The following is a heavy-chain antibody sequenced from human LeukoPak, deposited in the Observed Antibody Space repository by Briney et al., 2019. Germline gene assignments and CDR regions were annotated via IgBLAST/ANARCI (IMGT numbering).Heavy chain of an antibody. V-gene: IGHV1-24*01. J-gene: IGHJ6*04. CDR3: ATEADGSLTV. D-gene: IGHD3-10*01. Sequence: GASVKVSCKVSGNTLTELSMHWVRQVPGKGLEWMGGFDPEHGETIYAQKFQGRVTMTGDTSTDTAYMELSTLKSEDTAVYYCATEADGSLTVWGKGTMVTVSS. CDR2: FDPEHGET. CDR1: GNTLTELS.